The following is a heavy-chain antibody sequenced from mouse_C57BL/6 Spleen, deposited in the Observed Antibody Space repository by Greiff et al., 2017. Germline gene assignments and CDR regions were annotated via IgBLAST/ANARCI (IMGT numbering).Heavy chain of an antibody. CDR1: GFTFSSYT. J-gene: IGHJ1*03. Sequence: EVQRVESGGSLVKPGGSLKLSCAASGFTFSSYTMSWVRQTPEKRLEWVATISGGGGNTYYPDSVKGRFTISRDNATNTLYLQMSSLRSEDTAVYYWARHATGDWDVDYWGTGTTVTVSS. CDR2: ISGGGGNT. V-gene: IGHV5-9*04. CDR3: ARHATGDWDVDY. D-gene: IGHD4-1*02.